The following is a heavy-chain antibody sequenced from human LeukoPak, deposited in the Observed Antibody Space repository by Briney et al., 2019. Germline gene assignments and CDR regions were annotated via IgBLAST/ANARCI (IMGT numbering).Heavy chain of an antibody. Sequence: PGGSLRLSCAASGFTFSDYWMHWVRQAPGKGLVWVSRISNDGSTTTYADSVRGRFTISRDNAKNTLYLQMNSLRAEDTAVYYCARRWEIFDYWGQGTLVTVSS. CDR3: ARRWEIFDY. CDR1: GFTFSDYW. D-gene: IGHD1-26*01. V-gene: IGHV3-74*01. CDR2: ISNDGSTT. J-gene: IGHJ4*02.